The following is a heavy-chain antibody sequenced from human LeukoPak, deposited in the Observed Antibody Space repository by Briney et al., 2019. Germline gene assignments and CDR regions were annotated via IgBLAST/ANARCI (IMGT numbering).Heavy chain of an antibody. CDR1: GFTFSTAS. CDR2: FDTGFGT. Sequence: GGSLRLSCAASGFTFSTASLHWVRQAPGRGLEWVSAFDTGFGTYYPDSLKGRFTISRDNSKNTLFLQMDSLRAEDTATYYCAKTTTGYSSGRYPAWPIDYWGQGTLVTVSP. J-gene: IGHJ4*02. V-gene: IGHV3-23*01. D-gene: IGHD2-15*01. CDR3: AKTTTGYSSGRYPAWPIDY.